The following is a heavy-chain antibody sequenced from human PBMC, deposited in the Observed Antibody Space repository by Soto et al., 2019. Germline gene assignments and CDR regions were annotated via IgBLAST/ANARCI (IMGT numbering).Heavy chain of an antibody. Sequence: GGSLRLSCAASGFTFSDHYMDWVRQAPGKGLEWVGRTRNKANSYTTEYAASVKGRFTISRDDSKNSLYLQMNSLKTEDTAMYYCASYRPDYGDGHHGVYDAFDIWGQGTMVTVSS. V-gene: IGHV3-72*01. CDR2: TRNKANSYTT. CDR3: ASYRPDYGDGHHGVYDAFDI. CDR1: GFTFSDHY. J-gene: IGHJ3*02. D-gene: IGHD4-17*01.